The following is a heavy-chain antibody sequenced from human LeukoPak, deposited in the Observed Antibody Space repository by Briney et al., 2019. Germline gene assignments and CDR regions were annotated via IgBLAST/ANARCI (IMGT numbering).Heavy chain of an antibody. CDR1: GYTFTSYD. J-gene: IGHJ5*02. CDR2: MNPNSGNT. V-gene: IGHV1-8*01. D-gene: IGHD2-2*01. Sequence: ASVKVSCKASGYTFTSYDINWVRQATGQGLEWMGWMNPNSGNTGYAQKFQGRVTMTRNTSISTAYMELSSLRSEDTAVYYCARGRYCSSTSCYWWFWFDPWGQGTLVTVSS. CDR3: ARGRYCSSTSCYWWFWFDP.